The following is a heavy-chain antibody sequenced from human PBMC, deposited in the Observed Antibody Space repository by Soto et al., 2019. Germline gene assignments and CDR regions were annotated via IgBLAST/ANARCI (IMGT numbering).Heavy chain of an antibody. D-gene: IGHD6-13*01. CDR2: IYYSGST. CDR1: GGSISSYY. V-gene: IGHV4-59*01. CDR3: ARDQSAIAAAQGGYYYYGMDV. Sequence: SETLSLTCTVSGGSISSYYWSWIRQPPGKGLEWIGYIYYSGSTNHNPSLKSRVTISVDTSKNQFSLKLSSVTAADTAVYYCARDQSAIAAAQGGYYYYGMDVWGQGTTVTVSS. J-gene: IGHJ6*02.